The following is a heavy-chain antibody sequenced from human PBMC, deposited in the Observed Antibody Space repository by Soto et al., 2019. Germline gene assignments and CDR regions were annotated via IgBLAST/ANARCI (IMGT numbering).Heavy chain of an antibody. CDR1: GGSISRGGSY. Sequence: QLQLQESGPGLVKPSQTLSLTCTVSGGSISRGGSYWSWIRQHPGKGLEWIGYISYSGGTYYNPSLKRRVTISVDTSENQFSLRLSSVTAADTAVYYCARKDSGYADYMDVWGKGTTVTVSS. CDR3: ARKDSGYADYMDV. J-gene: IGHJ6*03. CDR2: ISYSGGT. D-gene: IGHD5-12*01. V-gene: IGHV4-31*03.